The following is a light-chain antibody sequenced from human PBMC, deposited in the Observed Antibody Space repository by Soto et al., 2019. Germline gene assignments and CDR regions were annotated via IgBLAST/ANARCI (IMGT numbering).Light chain of an antibody. Sequence: EIIMTHSPATLSVSPCECATLSFRASQGIGYTLAWYQHKPGQTPRLLIYDTSTRATGVPARFSGSRSGTEFTLTINSLQSEDFAVYYCQRYNNWPLTFGGGTKVDI. CDR2: DTS. CDR1: QGIGYT. J-gene: IGKJ4*01. V-gene: IGKV3-15*01. CDR3: QRYNNWPLT.